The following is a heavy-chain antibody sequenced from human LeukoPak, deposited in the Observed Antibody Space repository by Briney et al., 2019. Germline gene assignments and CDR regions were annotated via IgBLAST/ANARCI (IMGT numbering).Heavy chain of an antibody. V-gene: IGHV3-30*02. J-gene: IGHJ5*02. D-gene: IGHD3-10*02. CDR1: GFTFTTFG. Sequence: QPGGSLRLSCAASGFTFTTFGMHWVRQTPAKGLEWVAFISSDGSKTYYTDSVKGRFTISRDDSYNTLYLQMTNLRPDDSAIYFCARSYVLHFLDPWGRGTLVTVSS. CDR2: ISSDGSKT. CDR3: ARSYVLHFLDP.